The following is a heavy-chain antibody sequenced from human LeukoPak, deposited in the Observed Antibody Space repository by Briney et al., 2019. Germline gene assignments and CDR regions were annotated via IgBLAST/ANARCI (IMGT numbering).Heavy chain of an antibody. Sequence: SETLSLTCTVSGYSTSSGYYWGWIRQPPGKGLEWIGSIYHSGSTYYNPSLKSRVTISVDTSKNQFSLKLSSVTAADTAVYYCAREATYYYDSSGSDYWGQGTLVTVSS. D-gene: IGHD3-22*01. J-gene: IGHJ4*02. CDR3: AREATYYYDSSGSDY. CDR2: IYHSGST. V-gene: IGHV4-38-2*02. CDR1: GYSTSSGYY.